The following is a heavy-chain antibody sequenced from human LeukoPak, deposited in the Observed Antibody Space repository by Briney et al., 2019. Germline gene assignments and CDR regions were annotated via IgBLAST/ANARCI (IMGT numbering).Heavy chain of an antibody. CDR3: VKDPSGAAAAGTFGY. Sequence: GGSLRLSCAASGFTFSNYGMHWVRQTPDEGLKWVAFIRSDSSYIYYLESVKGRFTVSRDNSKNTLFLQMHSLRPEDTAVYYCVKDPSGAAAAGTFGYWGQGTLVTVSS. D-gene: IGHD6-13*01. J-gene: IGHJ4*02. V-gene: IGHV3-30*02. CDR1: GFTFSNYG. CDR2: IRSDSSYI.